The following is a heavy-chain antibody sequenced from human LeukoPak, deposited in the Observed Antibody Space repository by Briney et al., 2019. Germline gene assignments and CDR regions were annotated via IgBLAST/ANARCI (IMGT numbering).Heavy chain of an antibody. V-gene: IGHV1-18*01. CDR3: ARGRYYDILTGYTIDY. J-gene: IGHJ4*02. Sequence: ASVKVSXKASGYTFTSYGISWVRQAPRQGLEWMGWISAYNGNTNYAQKLQGRVTMTTDTSTSTAYMELRSLRSDDTAVYYCARGRYYDILTGYTIDYWGQGTLVTVSS. D-gene: IGHD3-9*01. CDR2: ISAYNGNT. CDR1: GYTFTSYG.